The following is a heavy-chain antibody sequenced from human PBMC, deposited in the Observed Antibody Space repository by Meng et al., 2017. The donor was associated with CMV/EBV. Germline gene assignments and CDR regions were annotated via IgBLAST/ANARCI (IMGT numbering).Heavy chain of an antibody. D-gene: IGHD3-10*01. CDR1: GYTFTSYG. CDR3: AGEDYYGSGSYKG. CDR2: INPNSGGT. V-gene: IGHV1-2*02. J-gene: IGHJ4*02. Sequence: ASVKVSCKASGYTFTSYGITWVRQAPGQGLEWMGWINPNSGGTKYAQKFQGRVTMTRDTSISTAYMELSRLRSDDTAVYYCAGEDYYGSGSYKGWGQGTLVTVSS.